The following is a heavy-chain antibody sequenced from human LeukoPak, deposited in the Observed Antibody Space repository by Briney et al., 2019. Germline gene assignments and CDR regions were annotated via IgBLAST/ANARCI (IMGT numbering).Heavy chain of an antibody. V-gene: IGHV4-59*01. CDR1: GGCIGSYY. Sequence: PSETLSLTCTVSGGCIGSYYWSWIRQPPGKGLEWIGYIYYSGSTNYNPSLKSRVTISVDTSKNQFSLKLSSVTAADTAVYYCARGSDRGYYYYYGMDVWGKGTTVTVSS. J-gene: IGHJ6*04. CDR3: ARGSDRGYYYYYGMDV. CDR2: IYYSGST. D-gene: IGHD3-10*01.